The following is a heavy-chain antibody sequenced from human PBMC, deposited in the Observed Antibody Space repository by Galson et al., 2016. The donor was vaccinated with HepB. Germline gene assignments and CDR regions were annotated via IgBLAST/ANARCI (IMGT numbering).Heavy chain of an antibody. CDR1: GFNFNSYT. CDR3: ARDNAFDSSGYSTEYFQH. CDR2: IRSRSDNI. D-gene: IGHD3-22*01. Sequence: SLRLSCAASGFNFNSYTMSWVRQAPGKGLEWVSSIRSRSDNIYYADSVKGRFTISRDNAKNSLSLQMNSLRGEDTAVYYCARDNAFDSSGYSTEYFQHWGQGTRVTVSS. J-gene: IGHJ1*01. V-gene: IGHV3-21*04.